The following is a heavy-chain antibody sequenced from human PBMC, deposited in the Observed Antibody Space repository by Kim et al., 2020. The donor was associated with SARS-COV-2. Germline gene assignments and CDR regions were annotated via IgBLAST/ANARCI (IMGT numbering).Heavy chain of an antibody. V-gene: IGHV1-8*01. CDR2: MNPNSGNT. D-gene: IGHD2-8*02. CDR1: GYTFTSYD. J-gene: IGHJ3*02. Sequence: ASVKVSCKASGYTFTSYDINWVRQATGQGLEWMGWMNPNSGNTGYAQKFQGRVTMTRNTSINTAYMELSSLRSEDTAVYYCARGYCTGGVCYSDAFDIWGQGTMVTVSS. CDR3: ARGYCTGGVCYSDAFDI.